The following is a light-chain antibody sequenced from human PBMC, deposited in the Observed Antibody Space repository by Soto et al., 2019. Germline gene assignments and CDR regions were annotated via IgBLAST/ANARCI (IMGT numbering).Light chain of an antibody. CDR3: QHQTNWPRT. V-gene: IGKV3-20*01. CDR2: GTS. J-gene: IGKJ1*01. CDR1: QSVNSGY. Sequence: EIVLTQSPGTLSLSPGERATLSCRASQSVNSGYLTWYQQKPGQAPRLLIYGTSSRAPGIPDRFSGSGSGTDFTLTISRLEPEDFAVYYCQHQTNWPRTFGQGTKVDIK.